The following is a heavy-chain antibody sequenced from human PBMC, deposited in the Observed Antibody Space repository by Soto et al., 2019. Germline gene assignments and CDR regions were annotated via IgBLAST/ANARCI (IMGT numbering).Heavy chain of an antibody. CDR1: GGSISSGGYY. CDR2: IYYSGST. V-gene: IGHV4-31*03. D-gene: IGHD3-22*01. J-gene: IGHJ5*02. CDR3: ARARAGDSSANIRREAWWFDP. Sequence: PSETLSLTCSVSGGSISSGGYYWSWIRQHPGKGLEWIGYIYYSGSTYYNPSLRSRLTISVDTSENQFSLMLSSVTAADTAVYYCARARAGDSSANIRREAWWFDPGGKGPLVTVSS.